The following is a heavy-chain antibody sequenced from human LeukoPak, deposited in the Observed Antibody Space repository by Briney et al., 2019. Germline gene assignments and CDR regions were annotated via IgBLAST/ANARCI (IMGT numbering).Heavy chain of an antibody. CDR2: IYYFGST. V-gene: IGHV4-39*01. D-gene: IGHD5-12*01. J-gene: IGHJ5*02. Sequence: SETLSLTCTVSGGSIRSSTHYWGWIRQPPGQGLEWIGSIYYFGSTYYNPSLKSRVTISVDTSKNQFSLKLSSVTAADTAVYYCARRATSDYDRSFDPRGQGTLVTVSS. CDR1: GGSIRSSTHY. CDR3: ARRATSDYDRSFDP.